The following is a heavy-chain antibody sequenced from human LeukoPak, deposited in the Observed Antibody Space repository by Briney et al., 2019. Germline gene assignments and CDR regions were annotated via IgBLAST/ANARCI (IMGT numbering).Heavy chain of an antibody. CDR2: INSDGSST. CDR1: GFTFSNYW. Sequence: GGSLRLSCAASGFTFSNYWMHWVRQAPRKGLGWVSRINSDGSSTSYAGSVKGRFTISRDNAKNTLYLQMNSLRVEDTAVYYCARDYGRSRDYGMDVWGPGTTVTVSS. D-gene: IGHD3-10*01. J-gene: IGHJ6*02. CDR3: ARDYGRSRDYGMDV. V-gene: IGHV3-74*01.